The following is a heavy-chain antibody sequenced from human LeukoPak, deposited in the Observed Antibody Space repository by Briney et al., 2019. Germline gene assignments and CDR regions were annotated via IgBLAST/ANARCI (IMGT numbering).Heavy chain of an antibody. CDR1: GFTFSYYG. D-gene: IGHD3-22*01. CDR2: IRYDGSNK. Sequence: GGSLRLSCAASGFTFSYYGMHWVRQAPGKGLEWVAFIRYDGSNKYYADSVKGRFTISRDNSKNTLYLQMNSLRAEDTAVYYCARGAHYYDSSGYYNYYYYYHMDVWGKGTTVTVSS. V-gene: IGHV3-30*02. J-gene: IGHJ6*03. CDR3: ARGAHYYDSSGYYNYYYYYHMDV.